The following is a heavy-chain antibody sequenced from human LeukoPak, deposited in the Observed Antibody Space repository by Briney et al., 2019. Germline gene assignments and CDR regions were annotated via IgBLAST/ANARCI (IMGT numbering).Heavy chain of an antibody. CDR2: IKSKTDGGTT. CDR3: TTETPIWFGELDV. J-gene: IGHJ6*04. V-gene: IGHV3-15*01. Sequence: GGSLRLSCAASGFTFSNAWMTWVRQAPGKGLEWVGRIKSKTDGGTTDYAVPVKGRFTISRDDSKNTLYLQMNSLKTEYTALYYCTTETPIWFGELDVWGKGTTVTVSS. D-gene: IGHD3-10*01. CDR1: GFTFSNAW.